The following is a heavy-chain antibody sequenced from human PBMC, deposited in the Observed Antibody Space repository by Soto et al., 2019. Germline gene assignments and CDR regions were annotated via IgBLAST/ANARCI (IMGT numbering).Heavy chain of an antibody. CDR3: AREPLLVHDAFDI. CDR1: GGSISSYY. CDR2: IYYSGST. Sequence: TLSLTCTVSGGSISSYYWSWIRQPPGKGLEWIGYIYYSGSTNYNPSLKSRVTISVDTSKDQFSLKLSSVTAADTAVYYCAREPLLVHDAFDIWGQGTMVTVSS. V-gene: IGHV4-59*01. D-gene: IGHD2-8*02. J-gene: IGHJ3*02.